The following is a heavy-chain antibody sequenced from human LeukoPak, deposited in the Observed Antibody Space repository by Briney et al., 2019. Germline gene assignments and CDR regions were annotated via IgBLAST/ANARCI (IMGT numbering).Heavy chain of an antibody. D-gene: IGHD2-2*01. CDR1: GGSISSYY. Sequence: SETLSLTCTVSGGSISSYYWSWIRQPAGKGLEWIGRIYTSGSTNYNPSLKSRVTISVDTSKNQFSLKLSSVTAADTAVYYCARVRLVPAANDNWFDPWGQGTLVTVSS. J-gene: IGHJ5*02. CDR3: ARVRLVPAANDNWFDP. CDR2: IYTSGST. V-gene: IGHV4-4*07.